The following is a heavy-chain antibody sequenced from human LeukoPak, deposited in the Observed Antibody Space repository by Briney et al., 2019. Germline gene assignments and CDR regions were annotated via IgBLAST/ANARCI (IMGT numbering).Heavy chain of an antibody. J-gene: IGHJ4*02. D-gene: IGHD1-26*01. CDR1: GGSISSYY. CDR2: IYYSGST. Sequence: PSETLSLTCTVSGGSISSYYWSWIRQPPGKGLEWIGYIYYSGSTYYNPSLKSRVTISVDTSKNQFSLKLSSVTAADTAVYYCARGPGIVGATDFDYWGQGTLVTVSS. CDR3: ARGPGIVGATDFDY. V-gene: IGHV4-59*06.